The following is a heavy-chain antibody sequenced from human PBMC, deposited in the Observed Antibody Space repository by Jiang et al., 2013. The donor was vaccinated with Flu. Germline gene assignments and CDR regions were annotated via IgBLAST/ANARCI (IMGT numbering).Heavy chain of an antibody. CDR2: IIPILGIA. D-gene: IGHD5-24*01. CDR3: ARPSEMATISGGFDY. V-gene: IGHV1-69*04. J-gene: IGHJ4*02. Sequence: SGAEVKKPGSSVKVSCKASGGTFSSYAISWVRQAPGQGLEWMGGIIPILGIANYAQKFQGRVTITADKSTSTAYMELSSLRSEDTAVYYCARPSEMATISGGFDYWGQGTLVTRLL. CDR1: GGTFSSYA.